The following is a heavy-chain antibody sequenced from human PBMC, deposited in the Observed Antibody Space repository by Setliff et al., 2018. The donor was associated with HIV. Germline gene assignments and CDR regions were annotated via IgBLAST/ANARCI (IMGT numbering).Heavy chain of an antibody. D-gene: IGHD6-19*01. CDR3: ARDGGSSGWYFVLGYSDY. CDR2: MYYTGST. J-gene: IGHJ4*02. CDR1: GGSTDSGSYY. V-gene: IGHV4-39*02. Sequence: ASETLSLTCTVSGGSTDSGSYYWAWIRQPPGKGLEWIGSMYYTGSTYYNPSLKSRVTISIDTSKNQFSLKLNSVTAADTAMYYRARDGGSSGWYFVLGYSDYWGPGTLVTVSS.